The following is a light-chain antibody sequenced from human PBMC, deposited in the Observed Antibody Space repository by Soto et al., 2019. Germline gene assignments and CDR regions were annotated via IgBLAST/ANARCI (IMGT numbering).Light chain of an antibody. Sequence: ENVLTQSPGTLSLSPGERATLSCRASQSVGSYLGWYQKKPGQAPRLLIYGASNRATGIPDRFSGSGSGTDFTLTISRLEPEDFAVYYCHHYGGPPPCTFGQGTKVEIK. V-gene: IGKV3-20*01. CDR2: GAS. J-gene: IGKJ1*01. CDR3: HHYGGPPPCT. CDR1: QSVGSY.